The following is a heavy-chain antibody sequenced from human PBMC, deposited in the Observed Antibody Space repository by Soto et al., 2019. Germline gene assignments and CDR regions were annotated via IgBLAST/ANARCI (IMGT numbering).Heavy chain of an antibody. CDR2: ISYDGSNK. J-gene: IGHJ4*02. V-gene: IGHV3-30*18. CDR1: GFTFISYG. D-gene: IGHD5-12*01. CDR3: AKDNVEMATYYFDS. Sequence: PGGSLRLSCGASGFTFISYGMHWVRQAPGKGLEWVAVISYDGSNKYYADSVKGRFTISRDNSKNTLYLQMNSLRAEDTAVYYCAKDNVEMATYYFDSWGQGTLVTVSS.